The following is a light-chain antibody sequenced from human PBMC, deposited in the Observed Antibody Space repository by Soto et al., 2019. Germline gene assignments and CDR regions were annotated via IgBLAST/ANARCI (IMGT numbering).Light chain of an antibody. J-gene: IGLJ1*01. Sequence: QSALTQPPSASGSVGQSVTSSCTGTSSDVGAYNYVSWYQQHPGKAPKLRIYEVSKRPSGVPDRFSGSKSGYTASLTVSGLQAEDDAYYYGSSHPGNNNYGFGTATKLTVL. V-gene: IGLV2-8*01. CDR3: SSHPGNNNYG. CDR2: EVS. CDR1: SSDVGAYNY.